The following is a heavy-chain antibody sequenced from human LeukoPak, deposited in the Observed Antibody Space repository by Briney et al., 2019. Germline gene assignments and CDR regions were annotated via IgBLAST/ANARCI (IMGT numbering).Heavy chain of an antibody. V-gene: IGHV3-30*18. CDR1: GFTFSAYG. Sequence: GGSLRLSCAASGFTFSAYGMHWVRQAPGKELEWVAVISYDGSNNYYADSVKGRFTISRDNSKNTLYLQMNSLRAEDTAVYFCAKGPRYCSSTSCLSYFDYWGQGTLVTVTS. D-gene: IGHD2-2*01. CDR2: ISYDGSNN. CDR3: AKGPRYCSSTSCLSYFDY. J-gene: IGHJ4*02.